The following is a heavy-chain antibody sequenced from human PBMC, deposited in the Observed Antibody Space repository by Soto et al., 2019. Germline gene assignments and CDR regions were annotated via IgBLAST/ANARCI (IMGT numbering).Heavy chain of an antibody. CDR3: ARDSPYHDSSCYSAPFDY. CDR1: GYTFTSYG. Sequence: ASVKVSCKASGYTFTSYGISWVRQAPGQGLEWMGWISAYNGNTNYAQKLQGRVTMTTGTSTSTAYMELRRLRYDDTAVYYCARDSPYHDSSCYSAPFDYWGQGTMVTVSS. CDR2: ISAYNGNT. D-gene: IGHD3-22*01. J-gene: IGHJ4*02. V-gene: IGHV1-18*01.